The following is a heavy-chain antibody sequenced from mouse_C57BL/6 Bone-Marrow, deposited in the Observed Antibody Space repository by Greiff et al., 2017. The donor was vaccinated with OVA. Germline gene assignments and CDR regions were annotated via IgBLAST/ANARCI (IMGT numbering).Heavy chain of an antibody. V-gene: IGHV1-52*01. D-gene: IGHD1-1*01. CDR3: ARLGYGIDYAMDY. J-gene: IGHJ4*01. Sequence: QVQLQQPGAELVRPGSSVKLSCKASGYTFTSYWMHWVKQRPIQGLEWIGNIDPSDSETRYNQKFKDKATLTVDKSSSTAYMQLSSLTSEDSAVYYCARLGYGIDYAMDYWGQGTSVTVSS. CDR2: IDPSDSET. CDR1: GYTFTSYW.